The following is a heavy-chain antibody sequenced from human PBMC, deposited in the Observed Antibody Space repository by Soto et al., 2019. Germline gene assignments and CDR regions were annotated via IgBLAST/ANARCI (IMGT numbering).Heavy chain of an antibody. V-gene: IGHV1-69*02. CDR2: IIPILGIA. D-gene: IGHD2-2*01. CDR3: ALDTRPINCSSTSCPYYYYYYGMDV. CDR1: GGTFSSYT. Sequence: ASVKVSCKASGGTFSSYTISWVRQAPGQGLEWMGRIIPILGIANYAQKFQGRVTITADKSTSTAYMELSSLRSEDTAVYYCALDTRPINCSSTSCPYYYYYYGMDVWG. J-gene: IGHJ6*02.